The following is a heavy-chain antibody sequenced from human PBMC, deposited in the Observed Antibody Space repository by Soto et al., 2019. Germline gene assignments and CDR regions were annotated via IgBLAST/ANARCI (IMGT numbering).Heavy chain of an antibody. CDR1: GGSFSGYY. D-gene: IGHD3-16*01. CDR2: INLSGST. CDR3: ARGSDYVWGFDY. Sequence: QVQLQQWGAGLLKPSETLSLTCAVYGGSFSGYYWSWIRQPPGKGLEWIGEINLSGSTNYNPSLKSRVTISVDTSKNQFSLKLSSVTAADTAVYYCARGSDYVWGFDYWGQGTLVTVSS. J-gene: IGHJ4*02. V-gene: IGHV4-34*01.